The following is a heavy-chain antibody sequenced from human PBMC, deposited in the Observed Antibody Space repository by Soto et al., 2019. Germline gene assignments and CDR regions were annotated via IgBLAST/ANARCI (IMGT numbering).Heavy chain of an antibody. CDR3: AHGHGYLGSTGGPKWFDP. CDR2: VFWDQYK. CDR1: GFSLANRGVS. V-gene: IGHV2-5*02. Sequence: CGPTLVDPTQILALTFTCSGFSLANRGVSVGWFRQPPGKALEWLALVFWDQYKRYSPSLNNRLTITKDSSKMQVVLTMTDMDPMDTATYSCAHGHGYLGSTGGPKWFDPWGQGTLVTVSS. J-gene: IGHJ5*02. D-gene: IGHD2-15*01.